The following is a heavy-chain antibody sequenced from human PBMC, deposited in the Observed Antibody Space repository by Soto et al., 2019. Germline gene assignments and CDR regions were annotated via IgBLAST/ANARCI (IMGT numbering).Heavy chain of an antibody. Sequence: QITLKESGPTRVKPTQTLTLTCTFSGFSLSARPVGVGWIRQAPGKALERLALIYWDDDKRYSPSLTSRLTITKHTSMKWVVPTMTTMDLLDTCIYYCADRADIDNTWNGGDLDSWGQGGLVTVSS. J-gene: IGHJ4*02. CDR3: ADRADIDNTWNGGDLDS. D-gene: IGHD2-21*01. V-gene: IGHV2-5*02. CDR2: IYWDDDK. CDR1: GFSLSARPVG.